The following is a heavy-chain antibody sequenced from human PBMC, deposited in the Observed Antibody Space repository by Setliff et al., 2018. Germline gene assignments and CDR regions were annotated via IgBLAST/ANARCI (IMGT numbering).Heavy chain of an antibody. D-gene: IGHD1-1*01. CDR3: ARGRYDFDY. V-gene: IGHV4-34*01. Sequence: ASETLSLTCAVYGGSFSGYYWSWIRQPPGKGLEWIREINHSGSTNYNPSLKSRVTISVDTSKNQFSLKLSSVTAADTAVYYCARGRYDFDYWGQGTLVTVSS. CDR2: INHSGST. CDR1: GGSFSGYY. J-gene: IGHJ4*02.